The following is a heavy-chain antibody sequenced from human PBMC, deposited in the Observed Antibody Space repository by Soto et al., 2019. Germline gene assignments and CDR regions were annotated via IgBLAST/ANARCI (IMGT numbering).Heavy chain of an antibody. CDR3: ARWRQTPLARFDY. CDR1: GGSISSGGYY. CDR2: IYYRGST. J-gene: IGHJ4*02. D-gene: IGHD6-25*01. V-gene: IGHV4-31*03. Sequence: PSETLSLTCTVSGGSISSGGYYWSWIRQHPGKGLEWIGYIYYRGSTYYNPSLKSRLTISVDTSENQFSLKLSSVTAADTAVYYCARWRQTPLARFDYWGQGTLVTVSS.